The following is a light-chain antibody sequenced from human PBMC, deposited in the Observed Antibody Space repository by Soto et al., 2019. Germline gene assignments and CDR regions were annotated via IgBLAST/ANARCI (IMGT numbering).Light chain of an antibody. CDR3: SSYTTSSTLLYV. CDR1: SSDVGGYNS. Sequence: QSALTQPASVSGSPGQSITISCTGTSSDVGGYNSVSWYQQHPGKDPKLMIYEVSNRPSGVSNRFSGSKSGNTASLTISGLQAEDEADYYCSSYTTSSTLLYVFGTGTKLNVL. V-gene: IGLV2-14*01. CDR2: EVS. J-gene: IGLJ1*01.